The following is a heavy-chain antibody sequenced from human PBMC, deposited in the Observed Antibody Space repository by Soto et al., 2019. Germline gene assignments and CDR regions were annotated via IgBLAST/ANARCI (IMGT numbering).Heavy chain of an antibody. Sequence: EVQLLESGGGLVQPGGSLRLSCAASGFTFSSYAMSWVRQSPGKGLEWVSAISGSGGSTYYADSVKGRFTISRDNSKNTLYLQMNSLRAEDTAVYYCAKDSSRDHWFAPWGQGTLVTVSS. CDR1: GFTFSSYA. CDR3: AKDSSRDHWFAP. J-gene: IGHJ5*02. CDR2: ISGSGGST. V-gene: IGHV3-23*01.